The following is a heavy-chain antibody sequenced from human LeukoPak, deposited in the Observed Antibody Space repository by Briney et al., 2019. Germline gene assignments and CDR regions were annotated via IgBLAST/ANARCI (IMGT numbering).Heavy chain of an antibody. CDR3: AETSSAWYFDY. D-gene: IGHD6-19*01. Sequence: PGGSLSLSCAASGFTFSSYAMTWVRQAPGKGLEWVSGISAGGTRTYYADSMKGRFTISRDNSKNTLSLQMNSLRAEDTAVYYCAETSSAWYFDYWGQGTLVTVSS. CDR2: ISAGGTRT. CDR1: GFTFSSYA. V-gene: IGHV3-23*01. J-gene: IGHJ4*02.